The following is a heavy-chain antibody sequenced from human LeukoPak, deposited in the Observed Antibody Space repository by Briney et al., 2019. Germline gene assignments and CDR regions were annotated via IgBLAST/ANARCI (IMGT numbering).Heavy chain of an antibody. Sequence: ASVKVSCKSSGYTFTTYGITWVRQAPGQVLEWMGWISTYNGNTNYAQKLQGRVTMTTDTSTSTAYMELSSLRSDDTAMYYCARDRMDTGTYFDYWGQGTLVTVSS. J-gene: IGHJ4*02. D-gene: IGHD5-18*01. CDR3: ARDRMDTGTYFDY. CDR2: ISTYNGNT. CDR1: GYTFTTYG. V-gene: IGHV1-18*01.